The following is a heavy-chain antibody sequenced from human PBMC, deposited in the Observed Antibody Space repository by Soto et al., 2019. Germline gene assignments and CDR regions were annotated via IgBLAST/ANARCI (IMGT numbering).Heavy chain of an antibody. V-gene: IGHV4-59*08. D-gene: IGHD2-15*01. CDR2: IYYSGST. J-gene: IGHJ6*03. CDR1: GGSISSYY. CDR3: ASSVLGYCSGGSCYSPYYYYMDV. Sequence: SETLSLTCTVSGGSISSYYWSWIRQPPGKGLEWIGYIYYSGSTNYNPSLKSRVTISVDTSKNQFSLKLSSVTAADTAVYYCASSVLGYCSGGSCYSPYYYYMDVWGKGTTVTVSS.